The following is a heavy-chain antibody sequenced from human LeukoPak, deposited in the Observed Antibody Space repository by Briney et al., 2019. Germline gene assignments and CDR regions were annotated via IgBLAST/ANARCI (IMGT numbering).Heavy chain of an antibody. CDR2: MYHSGST. V-gene: IGHV4-30-2*01. J-gene: IGHJ5*02. D-gene: IGHD6-13*01. CDR1: GASITSGGYS. CDR3: ATSGYSSSWTLDP. Sequence: TLSLTCAVSGASITSGGYSWSWIRQPPGKGLEWIGSMYHSGSTYYNPSLKSRVTISVDRSKNQFSLRLSSVTAADTAVYYCATSGYSSSWTLDPWGQGTLVTVSS.